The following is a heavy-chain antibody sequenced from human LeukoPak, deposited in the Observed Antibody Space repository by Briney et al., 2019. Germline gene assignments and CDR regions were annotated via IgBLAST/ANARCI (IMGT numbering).Heavy chain of an antibody. CDR3: AREPHRVLVPGPPDF. V-gene: IGHV4-34*01. CDR2: INHTGDT. Sequence: SETLSLTCSVSGGLFSGYYWSWIRQSPEKGLEWIGEINHTGDTNYNPSLQSRVSTSIDTSKRQFSLRLISVTAADTAVYYCAREPHRVLVPGPPDFWGQGILVTVSS. D-gene: IGHD1-14*01. CDR1: GGLFSGYY. J-gene: IGHJ4*02.